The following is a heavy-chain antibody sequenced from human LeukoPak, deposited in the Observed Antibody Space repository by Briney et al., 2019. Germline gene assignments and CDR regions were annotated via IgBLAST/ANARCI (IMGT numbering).Heavy chain of an antibody. J-gene: IGHJ5*02. V-gene: IGHV4-34*01. CDR1: GGSFSGYY. Sequence: SETLSLTCAVYGGSFSGYYWSWIRQPPGKGLEWIGEINHSGSTNYNPSVKSRVTISVDTSKNQFSLKLSSVTAADTAVYYCARYIVVVVAATRANWFDPWGQGTLVTVSS. D-gene: IGHD2-15*01. CDR3: ARYIVVVVAATRANWFDP. CDR2: INHSGST.